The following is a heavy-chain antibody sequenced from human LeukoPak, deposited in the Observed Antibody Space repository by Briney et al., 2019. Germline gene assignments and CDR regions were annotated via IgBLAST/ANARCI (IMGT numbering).Heavy chain of an antibody. J-gene: IGHJ6*03. CDR3: ARVRAVRGVIITPSYYMDV. V-gene: IGHV4-39*07. CDR2: IYYSGNT. D-gene: IGHD3-10*01. Sequence: TSETLSLTCTVSGGSISSSSYYWGWIRQPPGKGLEWIGSIYYSGNTYYNPSLKSRVTISVDTSKNQFSLKLSSVTAADTAVYYCARVRAVRGVIITPSYYMDVWGKGTTVTVSS. CDR1: GGSISSSSYY.